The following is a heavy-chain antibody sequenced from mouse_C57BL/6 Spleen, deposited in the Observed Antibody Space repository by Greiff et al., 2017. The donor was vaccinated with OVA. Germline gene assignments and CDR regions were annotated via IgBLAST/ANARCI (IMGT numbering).Heavy chain of an antibody. J-gene: IGHJ3*01. Sequence: EVKLVESGPELVKPGASVKMSCKASGYTFTDYNMHWVKQSHGKSLEWIGYINPNNGGTSYNQKFKGKATLTVNKSSSTAYMELRSLTSEDSAVYYCASYYSKGGLFAYWGQGTLVTVSA. CDR2: INPNNGGT. CDR3: ASYYSKGGLFAY. V-gene: IGHV1-22*01. CDR1: GYTFTDYN. D-gene: IGHD2-5*01.